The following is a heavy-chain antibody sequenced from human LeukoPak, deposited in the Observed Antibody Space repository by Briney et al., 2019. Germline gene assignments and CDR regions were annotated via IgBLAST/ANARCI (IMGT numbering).Heavy chain of an antibody. CDR2: IYYSGST. J-gene: IGHJ4*02. CDR3: ARYRSGWYY. CDR1: GGSISSGGYY. V-gene: IGHV4-31*03. Sequence: SQTLSLICTVSGGSISSGGYYWSSIRQHPGKVLEWIGYIYYSGSTYYNPSLKSRVTISVDTSKNQFSLKLSSVTAADTAVYYCARYRSGWYYWGQGTLVTVSS. D-gene: IGHD6-19*01.